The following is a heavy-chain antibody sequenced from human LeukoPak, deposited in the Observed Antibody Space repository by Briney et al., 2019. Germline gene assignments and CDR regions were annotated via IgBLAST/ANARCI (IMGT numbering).Heavy chain of an antibody. CDR3: ARDFYIAFDI. D-gene: IGHD2/OR15-2a*01. Sequence: GGSLRLSCAASGFTFSSYWMHWVRQAPGKGLVWVSRINSDGSSTHYADSLKGRFTISRDNAKNTLYLQLNSLRSDDTAVYYCARDFYIAFDIWGQGTMVTVSS. V-gene: IGHV3-74*01. CDR1: GFTFSSYW. J-gene: IGHJ3*02. CDR2: INSDGSST.